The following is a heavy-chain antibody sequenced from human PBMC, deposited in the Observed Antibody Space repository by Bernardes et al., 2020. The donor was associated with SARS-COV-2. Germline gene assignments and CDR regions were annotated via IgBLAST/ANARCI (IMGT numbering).Heavy chain of an antibody. CDR1: GFTFNDYW. Sequence: GGSLRLSCAASGFTFNDYWMHWVRQVPGKGLVWVSRINNDASSITYAAFAKGRFTISRDNAKNTLYLQMNSLRPDDTAVYYCARDRDFTGYNWMDVWGKGTTVTVSS. V-gene: IGHV3-74*03. J-gene: IGHJ6*04. D-gene: IGHD1-20*01. CDR2: INNDASSI. CDR3: ARDRDFTGYNWMDV.